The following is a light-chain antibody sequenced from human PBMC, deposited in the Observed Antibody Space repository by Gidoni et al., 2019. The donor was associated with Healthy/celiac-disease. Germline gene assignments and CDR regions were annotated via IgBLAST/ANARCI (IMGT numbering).Light chain of an antibody. CDR3: QQYGSSPPWT. V-gene: IGKV3-20*01. J-gene: IGKJ1*01. Sequence: DIVLTQSPGTLSLSPGERATLSCRASQSVSSSYLAWYQQKPGQAPRLLIYGAACRATGIPDRFSGSGSGTDVTLTISRLEPEDFAVYYCQQYGSSPPWTFGQGTKVEIK. CDR2: GAA. CDR1: QSVSSSY.